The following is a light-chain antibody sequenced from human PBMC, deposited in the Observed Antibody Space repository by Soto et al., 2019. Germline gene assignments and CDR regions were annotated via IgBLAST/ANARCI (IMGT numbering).Light chain of an antibody. J-gene: IGLJ1*01. V-gene: IGLV1-44*01. CDR3: VAWDDNLDAHV. CDR1: SSNMGTIT. Sequence: QSVLTQPPSASGAPGHRVTISCFGGSSNMGTITVGWYQQLPGAAPKVLIYVNDKRPSGVPDRFSGSNSGTSASLTIIGLQSEDEADYYCVAWDDNLDAHVFGTGTKVTVL. CDR2: VND.